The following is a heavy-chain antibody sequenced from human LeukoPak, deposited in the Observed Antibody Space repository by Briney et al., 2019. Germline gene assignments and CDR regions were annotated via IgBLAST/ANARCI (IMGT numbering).Heavy chain of an antibody. V-gene: IGHV4-30-2*01. D-gene: IGHD1-20*01. Sequence: SQTLSLTCAVSGGSTSSGGYSWSWIRQPPGKGLEWIGYIYHSGSTYYNPSLKSRVTISVDRSKNQFSLKLSSVTAADTAVYYCARAGVTGGGYFDYWGQGTLVTVSS. CDR2: IYHSGST. CDR3: ARAGVTGGGYFDY. CDR1: GGSTSSGGYS. J-gene: IGHJ4*02.